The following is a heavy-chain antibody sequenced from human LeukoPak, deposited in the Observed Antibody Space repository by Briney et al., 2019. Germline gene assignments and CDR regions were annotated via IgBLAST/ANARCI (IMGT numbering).Heavy chain of an antibody. CDR2: IGTTDI. D-gene: IGHD6-19*01. CDR1: GFTFSTHG. J-gene: IGHJ4*02. CDR3: AKSPGGWYHDY. V-gene: IGHV3-23*01. Sequence: GGSLRLSCEGSGFTFSTHGMSWVRQAPGKGLEGVSSIGTTDIFFADSVKGRFAISRDNSKNMLYLPMTSLRGEDTAIYYCAKSPGGWYHDYWGQGTLVTVSS.